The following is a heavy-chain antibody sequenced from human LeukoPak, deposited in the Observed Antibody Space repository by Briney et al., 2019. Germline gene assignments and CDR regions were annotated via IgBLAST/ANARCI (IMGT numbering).Heavy chain of an antibody. D-gene: IGHD3-16*01. CDR3: ARDDLTQ. V-gene: IGHV1-2*02. Sequence: ASVKVSCKASGNTFTDYYIHWVRQAPGQGIEWMGWINPNSGGTNYAQKFQGRVTMTRDTSVSTAYMEVSRLSSDDTTVYYCARDDLTQWGQGTLVTVSS. CDR1: GNTFTDYY. J-gene: IGHJ4*02. CDR2: INPNSGGT.